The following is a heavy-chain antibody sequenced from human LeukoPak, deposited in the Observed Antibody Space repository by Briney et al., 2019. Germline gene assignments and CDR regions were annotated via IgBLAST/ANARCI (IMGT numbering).Heavy chain of an antibody. D-gene: IGHD3-3*01. Sequence: ASVKVSCKASGYTFTGYYMHWVRQAPGQGLEWVGWINPNSGGTNYAQKFQGRVTMTRDTSISTAYMELSRLRSDDTAVYYCARSLRFLEWLLPNYYYYYYMDVWGKGTTVTVSS. CDR1: GYTFTGYY. CDR3: ARSLRFLEWLLPNYYYYYYMDV. CDR2: INPNSGGT. J-gene: IGHJ6*03. V-gene: IGHV1-2*02.